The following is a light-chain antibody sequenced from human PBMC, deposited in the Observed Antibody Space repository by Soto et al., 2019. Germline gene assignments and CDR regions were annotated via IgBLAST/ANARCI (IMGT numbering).Light chain of an antibody. CDR2: WAS. J-gene: IGKJ1*01. Sequence: DIVMTQSPDSLAVSLGESATINCKSSQSVLYSSNNKNYLAWYQQKPGQPPKLLIYWASTRESGVPDRFSGSGSGTDFTLTISSLQAEDVAVYYCQQYYSTPTFGQGTKVDIX. V-gene: IGKV4-1*01. CDR3: QQYYSTPT. CDR1: QSVLYSSNNKNY.